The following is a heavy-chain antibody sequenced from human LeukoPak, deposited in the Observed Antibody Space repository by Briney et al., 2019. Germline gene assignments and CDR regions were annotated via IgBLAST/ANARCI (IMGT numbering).Heavy chain of an antibody. Sequence: PGRSLRLSCAASGFTFSSYGMHWVRQAPGKGLEWVAVISYDGSNKYYADSVEGRFTISRDNSKNTLYLQMNSLRGEDTAVYYCAKDAIAVAGLDYWGQGTLVTVSS. CDR3: AKDAIAVAGLDY. V-gene: IGHV3-30*18. D-gene: IGHD6-19*01. CDR2: ISYDGSNK. CDR1: GFTFSSYG. J-gene: IGHJ4*02.